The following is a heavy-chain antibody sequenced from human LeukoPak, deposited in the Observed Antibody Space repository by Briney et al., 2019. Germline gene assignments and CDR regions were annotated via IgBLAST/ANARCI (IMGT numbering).Heavy chain of an antibody. CDR2: ITTTGDRV. J-gene: IGHJ4*02. Sequence: PGGSLRLSCEASGFTFRNYEMNWVRQAPGEGLEWISYITTTGDRVQYADSVKGRFTISRDNAKNSLYLEMNSLRAEDTAVYYCAKVPRGAGTPSGYWGQGTLVTVSS. CDR1: GFTFRNYE. V-gene: IGHV3-48*03. D-gene: IGHD3-3*01. CDR3: AKVPRGAGTPSGY.